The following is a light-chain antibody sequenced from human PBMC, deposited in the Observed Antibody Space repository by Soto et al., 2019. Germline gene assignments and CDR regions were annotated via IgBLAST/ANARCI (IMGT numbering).Light chain of an antibody. V-gene: IGLV2-8*01. CDR3: SAHGGTNPYV. CDR2: NVN. Sequence: QSVLTQPPSASGSPGQSVAISCTGTASDIGGYNFVSWYQHHPGKAPKLLIYNVNERPSGVPDRFSGTKSGNTASLTVSGLQAEDEATYYCSAHGGTNPYVFGTGTKLTVL. J-gene: IGLJ1*01. CDR1: ASDIGGYNF.